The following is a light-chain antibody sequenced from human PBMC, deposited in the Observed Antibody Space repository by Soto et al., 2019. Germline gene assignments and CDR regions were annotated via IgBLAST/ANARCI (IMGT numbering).Light chain of an antibody. Sequence: QSALTQPASVSGSPGQSITISCTGTSSDVGGYNYVSWYQQHPGKSPKLMIYDVSNRPSGVSNRFSGSKSGNTASLTISGLQDEDAADYSCSSYTGSSTVVFGGGTKLTVL. V-gene: IGLV2-14*01. CDR2: DVS. CDR1: SSDVGGYNY. J-gene: IGLJ2*01. CDR3: SSYTGSSTVV.